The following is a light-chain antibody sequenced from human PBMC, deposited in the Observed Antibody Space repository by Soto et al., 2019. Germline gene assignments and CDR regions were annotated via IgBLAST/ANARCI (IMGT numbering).Light chain of an antibody. CDR3: QHYNNWPLT. J-gene: IGKJ4*01. V-gene: IGKV3-15*01. Sequence: EIVMTQSPATLSVSPWERATLSCRASQSVSSDLAWYHQKPGQAPRLLIYGASTRATGIPARFSGGGSGTEFTLTISSLQSEDFAVYYCQHYNNWPLTFGGGTKVDI. CDR2: GAS. CDR1: QSVSSD.